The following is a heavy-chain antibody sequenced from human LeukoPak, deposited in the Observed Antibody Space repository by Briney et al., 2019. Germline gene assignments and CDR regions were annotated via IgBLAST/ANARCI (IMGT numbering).Heavy chain of an antibody. CDR3: AKDVWYSSGFLDY. J-gene: IGHJ4*02. D-gene: IGHD6-19*01. CDR1: GFTFSSYA. V-gene: IGHV3-23*01. CDR2: ISGSGGST. Sequence: GGSLRLSCAASGFTFSSYAMSWVRQAPGKGPEWVSAISGSGGSTYYADSVKGRFTISRDNSKNTLYLQMNSLRAEDTAVYYCAKDVWYSSGFLDYWGQGTLVTVSS.